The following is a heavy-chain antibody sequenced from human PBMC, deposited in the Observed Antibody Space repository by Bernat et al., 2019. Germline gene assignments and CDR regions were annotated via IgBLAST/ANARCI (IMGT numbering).Heavy chain of an antibody. V-gene: IGHV1-46*01. CDR1: GYTFSSYY. D-gene: IGHD4-17*01. Sequence: QVQLVQSGAEVKKPGASVKVSCKTSGYTFSSYYMHWVRHAPGQGLEWLGIINPYGGSTSYAQKFQGRVTMTRDTSTSTVYMDLSSLRSDDTAVCFCARAEYGDSPFDYWGQGTQVTVSS. J-gene: IGHJ4*02. CDR2: INPYGGST. CDR3: ARAEYGDSPFDY.